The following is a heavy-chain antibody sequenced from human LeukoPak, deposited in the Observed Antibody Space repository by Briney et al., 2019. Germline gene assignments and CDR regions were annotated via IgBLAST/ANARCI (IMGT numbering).Heavy chain of an antibody. J-gene: IGHJ4*02. Sequence: GGSLRLSCAASGFTFTNYWMSWVRQAPGKGLEWVANLNEDGNKKYYVGSVKGRFTIPRDNAKNSLYLQLDSLRAGDTAVYYCARDGRDGFIDYWGQGTLVTVSS. CDR2: LNEDGNKK. V-gene: IGHV3-7*01. D-gene: IGHD5-24*01. CDR1: GFTFTNYW. CDR3: ARDGRDGFIDY.